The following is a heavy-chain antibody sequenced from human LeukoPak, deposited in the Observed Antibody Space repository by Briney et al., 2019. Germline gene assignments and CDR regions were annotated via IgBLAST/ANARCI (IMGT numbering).Heavy chain of an antibody. D-gene: IGHD2-15*01. CDR2: ISGSGGST. CDR1: GFTFSSYA. J-gene: IGHJ4*02. CDR3: AKWDCSGGSCYRY. Sequence: GGSLRLSCAASGFTFSSYAMSWVRRAPGKGLEWVSAISGSGGSTYYADSVKGRFTISRDNSKNTLYLQMNSLRAEDTAVYYCAKWDCSGGSCYRYWGQGTLVTVSS. V-gene: IGHV3-23*01.